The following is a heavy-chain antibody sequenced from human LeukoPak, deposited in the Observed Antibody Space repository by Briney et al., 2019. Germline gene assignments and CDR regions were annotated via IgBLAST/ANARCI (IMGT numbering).Heavy chain of an antibody. V-gene: IGHV4-4*07. CDR3: ARVFTYCSSTSCYSSWYFDL. CDR1: GGSISSYY. J-gene: IGHJ2*01. Sequence: SETLSLTCTVSGGSISSYYWSWIRQPAGKGLEWIGRIYTSGSTNYNPSLKSRVTMSVDTSKNQFSLKPSSVTAADTAVYYCARVFTYCSSTSCYSSWYFDLWGRGTLVTVSS. CDR2: IYTSGST. D-gene: IGHD2-2*02.